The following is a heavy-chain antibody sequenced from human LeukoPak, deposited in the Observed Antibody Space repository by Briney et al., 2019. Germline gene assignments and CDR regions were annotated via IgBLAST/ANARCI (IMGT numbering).Heavy chain of an antibody. Sequence: GGSLRLSCAASGFTFSSYSMNWVRQAPGKGLEWVSYISSSSSTIYYADSVKGRFTISRDNAKNSLYLQMNSLRAEDTAVYYCARDSTGYYGSGSYFLSGWGQGTLVSVSS. CDR2: ISSSSSTI. V-gene: IGHV3-48*01. CDR3: ARDSTGYYGSGSYFLSG. CDR1: GFTFSSYS. J-gene: IGHJ4*02. D-gene: IGHD3-10*01.